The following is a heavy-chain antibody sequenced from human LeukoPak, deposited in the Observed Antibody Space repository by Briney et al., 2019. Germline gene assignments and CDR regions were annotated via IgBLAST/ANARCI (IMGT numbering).Heavy chain of an antibody. CDR2: IYSGGNT. Sequence: GGSLRLSCAASGFTISSNYMSGVRQAPGKGLEWVSGIYSGGNTYYADSVKGRFTMSRDNSKNTLYLQMNSLRAEDTAVYYCARVDRYWGQGTLVTVSS. V-gene: IGHV3-66*01. CDR3: ARVDRY. CDR1: GFTISSNY. J-gene: IGHJ4*02.